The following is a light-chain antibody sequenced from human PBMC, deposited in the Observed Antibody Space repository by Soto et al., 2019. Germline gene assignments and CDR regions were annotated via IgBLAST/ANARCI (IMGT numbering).Light chain of an antibody. V-gene: IGKV3-11*01. Sequence: EIVLTQSPATLSLSPGERATLSCRASQSISRYLAWYQQKPGQAPRLLIYDASNRATGIPARFSGSGSGTDFTLTISGLEPEDFAVYYCQQRSNWPKTFGQGTKVDI. CDR2: DAS. J-gene: IGKJ1*01. CDR1: QSISRY. CDR3: QQRSNWPKT.